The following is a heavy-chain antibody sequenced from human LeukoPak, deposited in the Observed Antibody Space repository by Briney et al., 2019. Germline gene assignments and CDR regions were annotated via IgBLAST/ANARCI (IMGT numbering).Heavy chain of an antibody. D-gene: IGHD3-22*01. J-gene: IGHJ4*02. Sequence: GGSLRLSCAASGFTFSSYSMNWVRQAPGKGLEWVSSISSSSSYIYYADSVKGRFTISRDNAKNSLYLQMNSLRAEDTAVYYCARDRNYYDSSGSLELYFDYWGQGTLVTVSS. CDR2: ISSSSSYI. CDR1: GFTFSSYS. CDR3: ARDRNYYDSSGSLELYFDY. V-gene: IGHV3-21*01.